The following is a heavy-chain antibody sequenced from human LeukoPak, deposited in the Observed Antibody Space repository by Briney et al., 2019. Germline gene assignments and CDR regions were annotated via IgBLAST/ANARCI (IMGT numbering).Heavy chain of an antibody. V-gene: IGHV4-4*02. D-gene: IGHD2-21*02. CDR3: AREVCGDCNYYYYYMDV. CDR2: ISHSGST. J-gene: IGHJ6*03. Sequence: SETLSLTCAVSGGSISSSNWWSWVRQPPGKGLEWIGEISHSGSTNYNPSLKSRVTISVDESKNQFSLKLSSVTAADMAVYYCAREVCGDCNYYYYYMDVWGKGTTVTVSS. CDR1: GGSISSSNW.